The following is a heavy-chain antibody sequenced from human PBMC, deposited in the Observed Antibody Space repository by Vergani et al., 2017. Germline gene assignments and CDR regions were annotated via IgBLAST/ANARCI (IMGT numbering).Heavy chain of an antibody. D-gene: IGHD7-27*01. CDR1: GGSISSSSHF. CDR2: IYYTGSA. Sequence: QLQLHKSGPGLVKPSETLSLTCTLSGGSISSSSHFWGWLRQTPGKGLEWIGSIYYTGSAYYNPSLNSRVSISVDASKNQFSLKLTSVTAADTAVYYCATGAGPFDIWGQGTLVTVSS. V-gene: IGHV4-39*07. J-gene: IGHJ4*02. CDR3: ATGAGPFDI.